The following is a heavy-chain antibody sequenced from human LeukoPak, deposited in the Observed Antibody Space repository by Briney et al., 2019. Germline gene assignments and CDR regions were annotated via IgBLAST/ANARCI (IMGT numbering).Heavy chain of an antibody. Sequence: SETLSLTCTVSGGSISSSSYYWGWIRQPPGKGLEWIGSIYYSGSTYYNPSLKSRVTISLDTSKNQFSLKLSSVTAADAAVYYCARYDFWSGNQLDYWGQGTLVTVSS. CDR1: GGSISSSSYY. J-gene: IGHJ4*02. CDR2: IYYSGST. D-gene: IGHD3-3*01. V-gene: IGHV4-39*01. CDR3: ARYDFWSGNQLDY.